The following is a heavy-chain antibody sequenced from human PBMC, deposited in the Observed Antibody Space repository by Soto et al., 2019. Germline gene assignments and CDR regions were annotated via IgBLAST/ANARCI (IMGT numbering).Heavy chain of an antibody. V-gene: IGHV1-18*01. CDR3: ARQPASGVPAAIRLPDY. CDR2: ISAYNGNT. J-gene: IGHJ4*02. Sequence: GASVKVSCKASGYTFTSYGISWVRQAPGQGLEWMGWISAYNGNTNYAQKLQGRVTMTTDTSTSTAYMELRSLRSDDRAMYFCARQPASGVPAAIRLPDYWGQGTLVTVSS. D-gene: IGHD2-2*01. CDR1: GYTFTSYG.